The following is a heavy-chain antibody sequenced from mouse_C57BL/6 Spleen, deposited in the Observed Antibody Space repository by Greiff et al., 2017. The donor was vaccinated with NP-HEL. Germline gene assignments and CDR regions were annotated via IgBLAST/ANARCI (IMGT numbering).Heavy chain of an antibody. J-gene: IGHJ4*01. Sequence: EVQLVESGGGLVQPGGSLKLSCAASGFTFSDYYMYWVRQTPEKRLEWVAYLSNGGGSTYYPDTVKGRFTISRDNAKNTLYLQMSRLKSEDTAMYYCARGRFFYAMDYWGQGTSVTVSS. V-gene: IGHV5-12*01. CDR1: GFTFSDYY. CDR3: ARGRFFYAMDY. CDR2: LSNGGGST.